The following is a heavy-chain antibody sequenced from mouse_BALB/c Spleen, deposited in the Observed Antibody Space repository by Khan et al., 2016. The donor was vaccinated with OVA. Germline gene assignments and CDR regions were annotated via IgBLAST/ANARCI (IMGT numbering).Heavy chain of an antibody. J-gene: IGHJ4*01. CDR1: GFSLTSYG. D-gene: IGHD1-1*01. CDR2: IWRGGST. V-gene: IGHV2-5*01. CDR3: AKNITTVDYYAMDY. Sequence: QVQLKESGPGLVQPSQSLSITCTVSGFSLTSYGVHWVRQSPGKGLEWLGVIWRGGSTDYNAAFMSRLSITKDNSKSQVFFNMNSLQADDTAIYYCAKNITTVDYYAMDYWSQGTSVTVSS.